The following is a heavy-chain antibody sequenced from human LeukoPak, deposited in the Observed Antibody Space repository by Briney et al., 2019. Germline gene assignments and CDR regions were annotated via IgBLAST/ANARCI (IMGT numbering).Heavy chain of an antibody. D-gene: IGHD3-22*01. CDR1: GGSISSGNYY. J-gene: IGHJ6*03. CDR2: IYTSGST. CDR3: ARDSPYASSYYYGDYHYCMDV. Sequence: PSETLSLTCTVSGGSISSGNYYWSWIRQPAGKGLEWIGRIYTSGSTNYNPSLKSRVTISVDTSKNQFSLKLSSVTAADTAVYYCARDSPYASSYYYGDYHYCMDVWGKGTTVTVSS. V-gene: IGHV4-61*02.